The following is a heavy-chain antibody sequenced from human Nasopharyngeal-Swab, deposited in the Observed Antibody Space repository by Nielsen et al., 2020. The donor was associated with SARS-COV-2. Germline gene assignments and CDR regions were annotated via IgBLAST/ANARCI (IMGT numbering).Heavy chain of an antibody. D-gene: IGHD4-23*01. CDR3: ARGPPAGVIDY. Sequence: SETLSLTCAVSGGSFSGYYWSWIRQPPGKGLEWIGEINHSGSTDYNPSLKSRVTIPVDTSKNQFSLKLSSVTAADTAVYYCARGPPAGVIDYWGQGTLVTVSS. CDR2: INHSGST. V-gene: IGHV4-34*01. J-gene: IGHJ4*02. CDR1: GGSFSGYY.